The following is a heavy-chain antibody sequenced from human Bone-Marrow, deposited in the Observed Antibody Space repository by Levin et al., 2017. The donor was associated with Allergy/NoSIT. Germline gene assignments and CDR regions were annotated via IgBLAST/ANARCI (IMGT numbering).Heavy chain of an antibody. Sequence: SQTLSLTCTVSGGSISSSSYYWGWIRQSPGKGLEWIGSIYYSGSTYYNPSLKSRVTISVDTSKNQFSLKLSSVTAADTAVYYCARHRGVSGYYYPLFFDYWGQGTLVTVSS. CDR3: ARHRGVSGYYYPLFFDY. CDR2: IYYSGST. CDR1: GGSISSSSYY. D-gene: IGHD3-22*01. J-gene: IGHJ4*02. V-gene: IGHV4-39*01.